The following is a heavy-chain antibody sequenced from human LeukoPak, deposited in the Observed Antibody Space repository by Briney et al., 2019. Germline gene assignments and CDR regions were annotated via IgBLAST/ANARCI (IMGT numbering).Heavy chain of an antibody. Sequence: GGSLRLSCAASGFTFSSYAMSWVRQAPGKGLEWVSAISGSGGSTYYADSVKGRFTISRDNAKNSLHLQMNSLRAEDTAVYYCARVVLSYSSSWYYFDYWGQGTLVTVSS. CDR1: GFTFSSYA. CDR2: ISGSGGST. D-gene: IGHD6-13*01. V-gene: IGHV3-23*01. CDR3: ARVVLSYSSSWYYFDY. J-gene: IGHJ4*02.